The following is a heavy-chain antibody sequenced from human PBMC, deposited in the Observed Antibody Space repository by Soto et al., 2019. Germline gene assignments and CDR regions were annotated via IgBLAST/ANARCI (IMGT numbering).Heavy chain of an antibody. D-gene: IGHD5-18*01. J-gene: IGHJ6*02. Sequence: EALKISCKGCGYSFTSYWIGWVRQMPGKGLEWMGIIYPGGSDTRYSPSFQGQVTISADKSISTAYLQWSSLKASDTAMYYCARRNTDMGYYYYGMDVWGQGTTVTVSS. CDR1: GYSFTSYW. V-gene: IGHV5-51*01. CDR3: ARRNTDMGYYYYGMDV. CDR2: IYPGGSDT.